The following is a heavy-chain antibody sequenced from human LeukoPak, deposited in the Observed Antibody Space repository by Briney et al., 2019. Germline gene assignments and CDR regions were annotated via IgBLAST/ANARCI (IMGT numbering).Heavy chain of an antibody. CDR1: GASIGSSTYY. CDR2: IYHSGRT. Sequence: SETLSLTCIVSGASIGSSTYYWGWVRQPPGKGLEWIGSIYHSGRTYYNPSLKSRVTISVDTSKNQFSLKVNSVTAADTAVYYCVSSSCAFDFWGQGTLVTVSS. V-gene: IGHV4-39*01. CDR3: VSSSCAFDF. J-gene: IGHJ4*02. D-gene: IGHD6-13*01.